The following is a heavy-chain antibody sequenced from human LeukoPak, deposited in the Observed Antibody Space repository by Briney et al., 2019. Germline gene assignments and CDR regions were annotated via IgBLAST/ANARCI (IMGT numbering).Heavy chain of an antibody. CDR1: GFTFSNAW. Sequence: GGSLRLSCAASGFTFSNAWMRWVRQAPGKGLESIGHIKSKSDGGTTDYAAPVKGRLTISRGDSKNTVYLQMNSLKTEDTAVYYCTTDLLDYGDSYFDYWGQGTLVTVSS. D-gene: IGHD4-17*01. J-gene: IGHJ4*02. V-gene: IGHV3-15*01. CDR3: TTDLLDYGDSYFDY. CDR2: IKSKSDGGTT.